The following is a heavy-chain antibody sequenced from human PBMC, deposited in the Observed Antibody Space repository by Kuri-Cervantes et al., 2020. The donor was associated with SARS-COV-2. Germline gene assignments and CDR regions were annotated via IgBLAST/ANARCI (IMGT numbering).Heavy chain of an antibody. V-gene: IGHV3-74*01. CDR2: INSDGSST. J-gene: IGHJ5*02. CDR1: EFTFSSYW. D-gene: IGHD3-3*01. CDR3: ARDPERSGYYPDL. Sequence: GESLKISCAASEFTFSSYWMHWVRQAPGKGLVWVSRINSDGSSTSYADSVKGRFTISRDNAKNTLYLQMNSLRAEDTALYYCARDPERSGYYPDLWGQGTLVTVSS.